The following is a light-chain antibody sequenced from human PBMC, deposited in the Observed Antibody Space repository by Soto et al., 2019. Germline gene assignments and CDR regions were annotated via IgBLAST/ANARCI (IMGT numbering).Light chain of an antibody. CDR1: QGIGTW. CDR3: QQANIFPRT. Sequence: DIQMTQSPSSVSASVGDRVTVTCRASQGIGTWLAWYQQKPGKAPKLLIYSASSLQSGVPSRFSGRGSGTDFTLTISNLQPDDFATYFCQQANIFPRTFGQGTKVEIK. V-gene: IGKV1-12*01. CDR2: SAS. J-gene: IGKJ1*01.